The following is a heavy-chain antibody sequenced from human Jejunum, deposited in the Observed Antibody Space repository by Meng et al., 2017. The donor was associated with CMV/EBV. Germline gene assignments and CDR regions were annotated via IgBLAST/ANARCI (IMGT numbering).Heavy chain of an antibody. Sequence: SVSGDSIRGSYFSWTRQPPGKGLEWIGNVDYYGSTKYNPSLKSRVTISVDPARSQLSLKLGSVSAADTAVYYCARGWGTTSPWDYWGQGMLVTVSS. CDR2: VDYYGST. CDR1: GDSIRGSY. J-gene: IGHJ4*02. V-gene: IGHV4-59*01. D-gene: IGHD3-16*01. CDR3: ARGWGTTSPWDY.